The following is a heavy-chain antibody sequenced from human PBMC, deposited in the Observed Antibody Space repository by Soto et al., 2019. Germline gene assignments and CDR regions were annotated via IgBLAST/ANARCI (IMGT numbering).Heavy chain of an antibody. CDR2: IKQDGSEK. Sequence: VASVKVSCAASGFTFSSYWMSWVRQAPGKGLEWVANIKQDGSEKYYVDSVKGRFTISRDNAKNSLYLQMNSLRAEDTAVYYCARVSMGGSQWLAPLYYYYGMDVWGQGTTVTVSS. V-gene: IGHV3-7*03. D-gene: IGHD6-19*01. CDR1: GFTFSSYW. J-gene: IGHJ6*02. CDR3: ARVSMGGSQWLAPLYYYYGMDV.